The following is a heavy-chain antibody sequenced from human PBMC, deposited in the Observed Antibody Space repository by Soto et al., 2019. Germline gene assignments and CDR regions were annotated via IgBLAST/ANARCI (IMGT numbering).Heavy chain of an antibody. Sequence: GESLKISCKGSGYSFTSYWISWVRQMSGKGLEWMGRIDPRDSYSTYSPSFQGHVTMSADKSINTAYLQWSSLVASDTAMYYCARTYCYGSGSYYIFDFWGRGTLVTVSS. CDR2: IDPRDSYS. V-gene: IGHV5-10-1*01. CDR1: GYSFTSYW. D-gene: IGHD3-10*01. CDR3: ARTYCYGSGSYYIFDF. J-gene: IGHJ4*02.